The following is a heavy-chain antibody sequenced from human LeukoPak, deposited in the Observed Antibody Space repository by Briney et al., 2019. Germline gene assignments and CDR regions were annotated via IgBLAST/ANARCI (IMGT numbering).Heavy chain of an antibody. V-gene: IGHV3-23*01. J-gene: IGHJ4*02. CDR3: ARGGLDWLLYSQFDY. D-gene: IGHD3-9*01. CDR1: GFAFSSYA. Sequence: GGSLRLSCAASGFAFSSYAMSWVRQPPGKGLEWVSVISRRDDYTYYADSVKGRFTISRDNSKNTLYLQMNTLRAEDTAVYYCARGGLDWLLYSQFDYWGQGTLVTASS. CDR2: ISRRDDYT.